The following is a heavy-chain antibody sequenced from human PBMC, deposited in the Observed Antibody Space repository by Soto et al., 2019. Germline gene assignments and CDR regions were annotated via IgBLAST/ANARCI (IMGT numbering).Heavy chain of an antibody. Sequence: QVQLVQSGAEVKKPGSSVKVSCKASGGTFSSYAISWVRQAPGQGLEWMGGIIPIFGTANYAQKFQGRVTITADDPPSKAYMELSSLRSEDTAVYYCARDWDEYSNHGRFGMDVWGQGTTVTVSS. CDR1: GGTFSSYA. J-gene: IGHJ6*02. CDR3: ARDWDEYSNHGRFGMDV. CDR2: IIPIFGTA. D-gene: IGHD4-4*01. V-gene: IGHV1-69*12.